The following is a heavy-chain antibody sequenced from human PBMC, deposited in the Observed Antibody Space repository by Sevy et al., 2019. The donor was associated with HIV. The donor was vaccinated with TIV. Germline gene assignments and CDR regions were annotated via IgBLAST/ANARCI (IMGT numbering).Heavy chain of an antibody. V-gene: IGHV3-30-3*01. CDR2: ISYSGGPK. D-gene: IGHD2-8*01. CDR1: GFTFSTFA. J-gene: IGHJ6*02. CDR3: ARGRKTTEEWLEELDYYYGLDV. Sequence: GGSLRLSCAASGFTFSTFAMHWVRQSPGKGLEWVALISYSGGPKYNADSVRDRFTISRDSPKNTLYLQMNSLRDEDTAIYYCARGRKTTEEWLEELDYYYGLDVWGQGTTVTVSS.